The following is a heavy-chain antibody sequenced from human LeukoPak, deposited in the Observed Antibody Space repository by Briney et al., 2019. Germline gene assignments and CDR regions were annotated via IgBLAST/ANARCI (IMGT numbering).Heavy chain of an antibody. V-gene: IGHV4-30-2*01. CDR1: GGSISSGGYS. Sequence: SQTLSLTCAVSGGSISSGGYSWSWIRQPPGKGLEWIGYIYHSGSTYYSPSLKSRVTISVDRSKNQFSLKLSSVTAADTAVYYCARVGYYDSSGYYYAWFDPWGQGTLVTVSS. J-gene: IGHJ5*02. CDR3: ARVGYYDSSGYYYAWFDP. CDR2: IYHSGST. D-gene: IGHD3-22*01.